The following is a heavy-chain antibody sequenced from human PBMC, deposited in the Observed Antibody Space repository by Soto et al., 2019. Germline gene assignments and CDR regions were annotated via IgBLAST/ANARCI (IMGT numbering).Heavy chain of an antibody. CDR2: ISFDGSNK. CDR1: GFPFSSYA. V-gene: IGHV3-30*18. Sequence: GGSLRLSCAASGFPFSSYALNWVRQAPGKGLEWVALISFDGSNKDYVHSVKGRFTISRDNFKNTLYLQMNSLSAEDTAVYYCAKDRAGGPYGMDVWGQGTAVTVSS. J-gene: IGHJ6*02. CDR3: AKDRAGGPYGMDV. D-gene: IGHD3-10*01.